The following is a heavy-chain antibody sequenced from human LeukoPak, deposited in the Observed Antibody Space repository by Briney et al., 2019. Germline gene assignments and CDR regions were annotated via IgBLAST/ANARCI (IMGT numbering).Heavy chain of an antibody. J-gene: IGHJ4*02. D-gene: IGHD1-26*01. Sequence: SVKVSCKASGGTFSSYAISWVRQAPGQGLEWMGRIIPILGIANYAQKFQGRVTITADKSTSTAYMELSSLRSEDTAVYYCASTAASGSYTFEYWGQGTLVTVSS. V-gene: IGHV1-69*04. CDR1: GGTFSSYA. CDR3: ASTAASGSYTFEY. CDR2: IIPILGIA.